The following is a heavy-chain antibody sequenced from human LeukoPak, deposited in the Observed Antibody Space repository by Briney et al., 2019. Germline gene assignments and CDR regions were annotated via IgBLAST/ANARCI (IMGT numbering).Heavy chain of an antibody. V-gene: IGHV3-53*01. D-gene: IGHD3-22*01. CDR1: GFDVSRNY. Sequence: GGSLRLSCAASGFDVSRNYMNWVRQAPGKGLEWVSAIYSGGNTYYADSVKGRFTISRDNARNSLHLQMNSLRAEDTAVYYCARGTIYYETSGHDAAFDIWGQGAMVTVSS. CDR2: IYSGGNT. CDR3: ARGTIYYETSGHDAAFDI. J-gene: IGHJ3*02.